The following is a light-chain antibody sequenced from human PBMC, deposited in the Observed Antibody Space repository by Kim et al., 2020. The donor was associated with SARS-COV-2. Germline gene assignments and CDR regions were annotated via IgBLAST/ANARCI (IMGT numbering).Light chain of an antibody. CDR3: QSYDSSLSGYWV. CDR2: GNS. Sequence: QSVLTQPPSVSGAPGQRVTISCTGSSSNIGAGYDVHWYQQLPGTALKLLIYGNSNRPSGVPDRFSGSKSGTSASLAITGLQAEDEADYYCQSYDSSLSGYWVFGGGTQLTVL. V-gene: IGLV1-40*01. CDR1: SSNIGAGYD. J-gene: IGLJ3*02.